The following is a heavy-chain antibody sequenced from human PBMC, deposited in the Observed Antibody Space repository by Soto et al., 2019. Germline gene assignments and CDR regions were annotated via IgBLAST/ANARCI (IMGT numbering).Heavy chain of an antibody. V-gene: IGHV4-61*01. CDR1: GGSVSSGSYY. CDR2: IYYSGST. CDR3: ARDFDY. Sequence: QVQLQESGPGLVKPSETLSLTCTVSGGSVSSGSYYWSWIRQPPGKGLEWIGYIYYSGSTNYNPSFKSRVTISVDTSKNQFSLKLSSVTAADTAVYYCARDFDYWGQGTLVTVSS. J-gene: IGHJ4*02.